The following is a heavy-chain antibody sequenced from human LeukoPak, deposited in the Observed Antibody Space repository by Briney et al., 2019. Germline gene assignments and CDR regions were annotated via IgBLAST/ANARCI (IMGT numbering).Heavy chain of an antibody. Sequence: PSETLSLTCAVSGASISSASDYWGWIRQPPGKGLEWLGSIYYGGSTYDNPSLRSRVTISVDTSKNQFSLKLTSVTAADTAVYYCATIGGGSWRNPGYWFDPWGQGNLVTVYS. D-gene: IGHD2-15*01. CDR2: IYYGGST. V-gene: IGHV4-39*01. J-gene: IGHJ5*02. CDR1: GASISSASDY. CDR3: ATIGGGSWRNPGYWFDP.